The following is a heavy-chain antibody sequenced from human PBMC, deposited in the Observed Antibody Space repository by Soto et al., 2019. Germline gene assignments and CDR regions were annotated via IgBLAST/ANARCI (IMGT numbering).Heavy chain of an antibody. CDR1: GFTFSSYG. V-gene: IGHV3-30*18. CDR2: ISYDGSNK. CDR3: AKDRRYYGSGSYYNPPDYYYYGMDV. Sequence: QVQLVESGGGVVQPGRSLRLSCAASGFTFSSYGMHWVRQAPGKGLEWVAVISYDGSNKYYADSVKGRFTISRDNSKNTLYLQMNSLRAEDTAVYYCAKDRRYYGSGSYYNPPDYYYYGMDVWGQGTTVTVSS. J-gene: IGHJ6*02. D-gene: IGHD3-10*01.